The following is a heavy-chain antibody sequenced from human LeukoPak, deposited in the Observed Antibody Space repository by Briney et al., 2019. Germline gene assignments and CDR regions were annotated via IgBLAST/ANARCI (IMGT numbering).Heavy chain of an antibody. Sequence: PSETLSLTCTVSGGSISSYYWSWIRQPPGKGLEWIGYIYYSGSTNYNPSLKSRVTISVDTSKNQFSLKLSSVTAADTRVYYCARDRVQFNYWGQGTLVTVSS. D-gene: IGHD1-1*01. V-gene: IGHV4-59*01. CDR3: ARDRVQFNY. CDR1: GGSISSYY. CDR2: IYYSGST. J-gene: IGHJ4*02.